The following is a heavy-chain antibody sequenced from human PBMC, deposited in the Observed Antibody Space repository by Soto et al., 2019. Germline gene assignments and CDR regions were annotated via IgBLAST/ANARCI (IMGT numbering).Heavy chain of an antibody. CDR2: ISAYNGNT. D-gene: IGHD4-17*01. CDR1: GYTFTSYG. CDR3: ARGRTTVTTPYVYGMDV. Sequence: ASVKVSCKASGYTFTSYGISWVRQAPGQGLEWMGWISAYNGNTNYAQKLQGRVTMTTDTSTSTAYMELRSLRSDDTAVYYCARGRTTVTTPYVYGMDVWGQGTTVTVSS. V-gene: IGHV1-18*04. J-gene: IGHJ6*02.